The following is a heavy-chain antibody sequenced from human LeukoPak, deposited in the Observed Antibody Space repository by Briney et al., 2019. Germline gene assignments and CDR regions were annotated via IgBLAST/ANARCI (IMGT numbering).Heavy chain of an antibody. V-gene: IGHV3-21*01. CDR1: GFTFSSYS. D-gene: IGHD4-11*01. Sequence: GGSLRLSCAASGFTFSSYSMNWVRQAPGKGLEWVSSISSSSSYIYYADSVKGRLTISRDNAKNSLYLQMNSLRAEDTAVYYCARGGTVTTYFDYWGQGTLVTVSS. J-gene: IGHJ4*02. CDR3: ARGGTVTTYFDY. CDR2: ISSSSSYI.